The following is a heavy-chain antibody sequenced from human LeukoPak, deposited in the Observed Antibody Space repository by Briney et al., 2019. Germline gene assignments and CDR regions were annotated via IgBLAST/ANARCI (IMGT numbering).Heavy chain of an antibody. CDR1: GFTVSSNY. CDR3: ARGGSYLSAFDI. CDR2: IYSGGST. J-gene: IGHJ3*02. D-gene: IGHD1-26*01. V-gene: IGHV3-53*01. Sequence: PGGSPRLSCEASGFTVSSNYMSWVRQAPGKGLEWVSIIYSGGSTFYADSVKGRFTISRDNSKNTLYLQMNSLRAEDTAVYYCARGGSYLSAFDIWGQGTMVTVSS.